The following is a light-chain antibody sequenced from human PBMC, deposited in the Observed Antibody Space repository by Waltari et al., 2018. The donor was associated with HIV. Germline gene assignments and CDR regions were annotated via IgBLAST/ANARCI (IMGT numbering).Light chain of an antibody. V-gene: IGLV1-51*01. CDR3: GTWDSSLSVGSYV. J-gene: IGLJ1*01. CDR2: DNN. CDR1: SSNIGDNS. Sequence: QSVLTQPPSVSAAPGQKVIISCSGSSSNIGDNSVSWYQQLPGTAPKLLIYDNNKRPSGIPDRFSGSKSGTSATLGITGLQTGDEAEYYCGTWDSSLSVGSYVFGTGTKVTVL.